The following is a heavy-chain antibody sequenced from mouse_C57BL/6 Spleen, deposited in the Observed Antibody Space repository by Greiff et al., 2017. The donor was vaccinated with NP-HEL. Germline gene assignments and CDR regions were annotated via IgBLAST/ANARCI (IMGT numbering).Heavy chain of an antibody. D-gene: IGHD2-5*01. Sequence: QVQLKQSGAELAKPGASVKLSCKASGYTFTSYWMHWVKQRPGQGLEWIGYINPSSGYTKYNQKFKDKATLTADKSSSTAYMQLSSLTYEDSAVYYCAREEAYYSNYLWFAYWGQGTLVTVSA. CDR3: AREEAYYSNYLWFAY. CDR1: GYTFTSYW. V-gene: IGHV1-7*01. CDR2: INPSSGYT. J-gene: IGHJ3*01.